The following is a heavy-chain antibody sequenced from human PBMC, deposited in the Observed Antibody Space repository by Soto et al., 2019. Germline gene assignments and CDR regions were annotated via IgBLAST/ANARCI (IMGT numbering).Heavy chain of an antibody. V-gene: IGHV5-51*01. D-gene: IGHD2-2*01. J-gene: IGHJ5*02. CDR3: ARGYCTTTICDPWFDP. CDR1: GYSFTSYW. Sequence: ESLKISCTGVGYSFTSYWIGWVRQMPGKGLEWMGIIYPGDSDTRYSPSFQGQVTISADKSITTAYLQWSSLKASDTAMYYCARGYCTTTICDPWFDPWGQGTLVSVSS. CDR2: IYPGDSDT.